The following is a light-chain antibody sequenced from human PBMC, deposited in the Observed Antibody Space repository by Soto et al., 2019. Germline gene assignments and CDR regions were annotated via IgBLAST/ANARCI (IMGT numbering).Light chain of an antibody. CDR2: SAS. CDR1: QSVGNR. V-gene: IGKV3-15*01. J-gene: IGKJ2*01. Sequence: ELVMTQSPATLSVSPGERATLSCRASQSVGNRLAWYQQKPGQAPRLLMYSASTRATDIPARFSGSGSGTECTLAISRLQSEDFSGYYCQQYHNWPPYTFGQGTTLES. CDR3: QQYHNWPPYT.